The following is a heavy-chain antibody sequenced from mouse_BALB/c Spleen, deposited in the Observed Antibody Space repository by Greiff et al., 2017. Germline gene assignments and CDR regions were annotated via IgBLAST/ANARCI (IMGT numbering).Heavy chain of an antibody. J-gene: IGHJ4*01. V-gene: IGHV5-6-5*01. CDR2: ISSGGST. CDR3: ARYYYGSSYAMDY. Sequence: EVKVEESGGGLVKPGGSLKLSCAASGFTFSSYAMSWVRQTPEKRLEWVASISSGGSTYYPDSVKGRFTISRDNARNILYLQMSSLRSEDTAMYYCARYYYGSSYAMDYWGQGTSVTVSS. CDR1: GFTFSSYA. D-gene: IGHD1-1*01.